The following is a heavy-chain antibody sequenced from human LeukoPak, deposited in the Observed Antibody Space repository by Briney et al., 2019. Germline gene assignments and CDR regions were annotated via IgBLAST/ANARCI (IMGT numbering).Heavy chain of an antibody. D-gene: IGHD2-2*02. Sequence: PSETLSLTCSVSGGSISSYYWSWIRQPPGKGLEWIGYISYSGSTNYNPSLKSRVTISVDTSKNQFSLKLSSVTAADTAVYYCAREFYTALRSWGQGTLVTVFS. J-gene: IGHJ5*02. CDR2: ISYSGST. V-gene: IGHV4-59*01. CDR3: AREFYTALRS. CDR1: GGSISSYY.